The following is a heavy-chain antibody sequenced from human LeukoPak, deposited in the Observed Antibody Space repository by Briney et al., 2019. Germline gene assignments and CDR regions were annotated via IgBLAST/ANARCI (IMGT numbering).Heavy chain of an antibody. CDR2: ISWKSGTI. V-gene: IGHV3-9*01. Sequence: GGSLRLSCAASGFTFDEYTMHWVRQAPGKGLEWVSGISWKSGTIGYADSVKGRCTISRDNLKNVLYLQMNSLKVEDTALYYCARGLFLSGYLDAFDIWGQGTVVTVSS. CDR3: ARGLFLSGYLDAFDI. CDR1: GFTFDEYT. J-gene: IGHJ3*02. D-gene: IGHD3-22*01.